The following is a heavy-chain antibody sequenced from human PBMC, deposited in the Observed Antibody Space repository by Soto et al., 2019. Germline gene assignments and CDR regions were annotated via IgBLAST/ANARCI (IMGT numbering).Heavy chain of an antibody. CDR2: IKTKTDGGTT. J-gene: IGHJ4*02. V-gene: IGHV3-15*01. CDR1: GFTFSNAW. Sequence: PGGSLRLSCAGSGFTFSNAWMSWVRQAPGKGLEWVGRIKTKTDGGTTDNAAPVKGRFTISSDDSKNTLYLQMNSLKTEDTAVYYCTTTLPGDYDFWSGYYVPFDYWGQGTLVTVSS. CDR3: TTTLPGDYDFWSGYYVPFDY. D-gene: IGHD3-3*01.